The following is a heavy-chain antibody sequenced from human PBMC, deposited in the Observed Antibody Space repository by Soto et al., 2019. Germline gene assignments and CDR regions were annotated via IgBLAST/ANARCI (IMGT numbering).Heavy chain of an antibody. D-gene: IGHD3-3*01. CDR3: ARDLYDFWSGYPDYYYYGMDV. Sequence: SVKVSCKASGGTFSSYAISWVRQAPGQGLEWMGGIIPIFGTANYAQKFQGRVTITADESTSTAYMELSSLRSEDTAVYYCARDLYDFWSGYPDYYYYGMDVWGQGTTVTVS. J-gene: IGHJ6*02. CDR1: GGTFSSYA. V-gene: IGHV1-69*13. CDR2: IIPIFGTA.